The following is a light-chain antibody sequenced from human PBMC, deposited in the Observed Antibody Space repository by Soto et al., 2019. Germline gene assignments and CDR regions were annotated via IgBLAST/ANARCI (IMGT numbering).Light chain of an antibody. CDR1: QTGRNNY. Sequence: EFELTQSPGTLSLSPGERATLSCRASQTGRNNYLAWYQQKPGQAPRLLIYDASSRATGIPDRFSGGGSGTDFTLTISRLEPEDFAVYYCQQFSSYPLTFGGGTKVDI. CDR3: QQFSSYPLT. J-gene: IGKJ4*01. CDR2: DAS. V-gene: IGKV3-20*01.